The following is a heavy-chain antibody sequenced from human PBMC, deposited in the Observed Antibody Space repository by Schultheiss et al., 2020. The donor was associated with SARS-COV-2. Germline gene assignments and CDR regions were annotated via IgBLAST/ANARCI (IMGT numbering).Heavy chain of an antibody. CDR1: GGSISSGSYY. J-gene: IGHJ4*02. Sequence: SETLSLTCTVSGGSISSGSYYWSWIRQPAGKGLEWIGRVYTTGSTLFNPSLKSRVTISVDTSKNQFSLKLSSVTAADTAVYYCAREYCSGGSCHFDYWGQGTLVTVSS. D-gene: IGHD2-15*01. CDR3: AREYCSGGSCHFDY. V-gene: IGHV4-61*02. CDR2: VYTTGST.